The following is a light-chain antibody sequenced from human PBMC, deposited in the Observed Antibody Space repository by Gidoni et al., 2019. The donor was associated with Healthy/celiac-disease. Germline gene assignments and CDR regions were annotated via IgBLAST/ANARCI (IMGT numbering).Light chain of an antibody. CDR2: GAS. CDR1: QRVSSSD. J-gene: IGKJ1*01. V-gene: IGKV3-20*01. Sequence: ELVLTQSPGTLSVSPGERATLSGRASQRVSSSDIAWYQQKPGQAPRLRIYGASSRATGIPDRCSGSGSGTDFTLTISRLEPEDFAVYYCQQYGSSPRTFGQGTKVEIK. CDR3: QQYGSSPRT.